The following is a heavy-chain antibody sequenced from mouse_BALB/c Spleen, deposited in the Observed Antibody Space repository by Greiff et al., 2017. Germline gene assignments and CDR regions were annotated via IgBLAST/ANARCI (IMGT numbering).Heavy chain of an antibody. J-gene: IGHJ3*01. CDR3: ARGGYDYEFAY. CDR1: GYAFSSYW. D-gene: IGHD2-4*01. CDR2: IYPGDGDT. V-gene: IGHV1-80*01. Sequence: VQLVESGAELVRPGSSVKISCKASGYAFSSYWMNWVKQRPGQGLEWIGQIYPGDGDTNYNGKFKGKATLTADKSSSTAYMQLSSLTSEDSAVYFCARGGYDYEFAYWGQGTLVTVSA.